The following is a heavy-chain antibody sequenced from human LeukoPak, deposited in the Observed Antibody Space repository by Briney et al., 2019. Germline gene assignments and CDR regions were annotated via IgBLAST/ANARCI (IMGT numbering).Heavy chain of an antibody. Sequence: ASVKVSCKASGGTFSSYAISWVRQAPGQGLEWMGIINPSGGSTSYAQKFQGRVTMTRDTSTSTVYMELSSLRSEDTAVYYCAREREIAAAGTFDYWGQGTLVTVSS. V-gene: IGHV1-46*01. CDR3: AREREIAAAGTFDY. CDR1: GGTFSSYA. D-gene: IGHD6-13*01. J-gene: IGHJ4*02. CDR2: INPSGGST.